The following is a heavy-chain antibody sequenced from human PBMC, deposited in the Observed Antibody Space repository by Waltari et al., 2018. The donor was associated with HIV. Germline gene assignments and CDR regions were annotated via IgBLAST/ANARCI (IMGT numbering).Heavy chain of an antibody. J-gene: IGHJ3*02. V-gene: IGHV4-39*02. CDR3: ARGTYGDALDM. CDR1: GGSVSSSIYY. Sequence: QLHLQESGPGLVKPSETLSLTCNVSGGSVSSSIYYWGWVRQPPGKGLEWIGYVDHRGGTKYNPSPQSRLAIFVDTSKNHFSLKLNSVTAADTAVFFCARGTYGDALDMWGQGTMVIVSS. D-gene: IGHD4-17*01. CDR2: VDHRGGT.